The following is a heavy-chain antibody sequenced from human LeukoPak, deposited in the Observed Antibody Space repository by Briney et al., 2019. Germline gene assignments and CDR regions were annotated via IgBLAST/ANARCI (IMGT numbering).Heavy chain of an antibody. CDR1: GYTFTSYG. D-gene: IGHD3-3*01. Sequence: ASVKVSCKASGYTFTSYGISWVRQAPGQGLEWMGWISAYNGNTNYAQKLQGRVTTTTDTSTSAAYMELRSLRSDDTAVYYCARATEEYYDFWSGYVWFDPWGQGTLVTVSS. V-gene: IGHV1-18*01. CDR3: ARATEEYYDFWSGYVWFDP. CDR2: ISAYNGNT. J-gene: IGHJ5*02.